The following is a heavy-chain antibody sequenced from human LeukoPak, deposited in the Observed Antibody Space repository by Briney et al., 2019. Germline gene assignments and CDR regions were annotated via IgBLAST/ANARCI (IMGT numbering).Heavy chain of an antibody. J-gene: IGHJ4*02. D-gene: IGHD3-9*01. Sequence: PEGSLRLSCAASGFTFSSYAMSWVRQAPGKGLEWVSAISGSGGSTYYADSVKGRFTISRDNSKNTLYLQMNSLRAEDTAVYYCAKEVGRYFDWTHTYFDYWGQGTLVTVSS. CDR3: AKEVGRYFDWTHTYFDY. CDR2: ISGSGGST. CDR1: GFTFSSYA. V-gene: IGHV3-23*01.